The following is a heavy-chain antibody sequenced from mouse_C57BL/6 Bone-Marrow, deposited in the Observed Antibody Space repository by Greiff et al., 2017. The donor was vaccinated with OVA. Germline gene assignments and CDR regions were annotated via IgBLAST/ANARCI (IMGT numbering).Heavy chain of an antibody. CDR1: GYTFTDYY. D-gene: IGHD2-3*01. CDR3: AREGWLLYYFDY. Sequence: VQLQQSGPVLVKPGASVKMSCKASGYTFTDYYMNWVKQSHGKSLEWIGVINPYNGGTSYNQKFKGKATLTVDKSSSTAYMELNSLTSEDSAVYYCAREGWLLYYFDYWGQGTTLTVSS. CDR2: INPYNGGT. V-gene: IGHV1-19*01. J-gene: IGHJ2*01.